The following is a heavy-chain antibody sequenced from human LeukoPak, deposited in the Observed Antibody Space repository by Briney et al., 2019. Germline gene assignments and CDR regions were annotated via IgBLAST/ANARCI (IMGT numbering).Heavy chain of an antibody. J-gene: IGHJ6*02. D-gene: IGHD6-19*01. Sequence: SVKVSCKASGDTFSSSAISWVRQAPGQGFEWMGRIIPLLRTTTFYAQKLQGRVTITADRYTSTAYMELSSLTSEDSAVYYCARDPRLQLRSNYYYYGLDVWGRGTTVTVSS. V-gene: IGHV1-69*04. CDR1: GDTFSSSA. CDR3: ARDPRLQLRSNYYYYGLDV. CDR2: IIPLLRTT.